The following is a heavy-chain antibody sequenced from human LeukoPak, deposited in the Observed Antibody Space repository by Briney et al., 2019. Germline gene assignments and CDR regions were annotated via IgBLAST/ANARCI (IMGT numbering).Heavy chain of an antibody. CDR3: AKDRRSGYGYFDS. J-gene: IGHJ4*02. V-gene: IGHV3-23*01. Sequence: GGSLRLSCAASGFTFNIYAMSWVRQAAGKGLEWVSGITASGVGTYYADSVKGRFTISRDNSKNTVYLQVNSLRAEDTALYSCAKDRRSGYGYFDSWGQGTLVTVSS. CDR2: ITASGVGT. CDR1: GFTFNIYA. D-gene: IGHD5-12*01.